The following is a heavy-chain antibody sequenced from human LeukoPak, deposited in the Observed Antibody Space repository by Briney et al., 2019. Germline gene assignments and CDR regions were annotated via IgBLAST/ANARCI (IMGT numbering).Heavy chain of an antibody. CDR3: TTDGYCSGGSCPPTWGMDV. J-gene: IGHJ6*02. V-gene: IGHV3-15*01. D-gene: IGHD2-15*01. CDR2: IKSKTDGGTT. Sequence: GGSLRLSCAASGFTFSNAWMSWVRQAPGKGLEWVGRIKSKTDGGTTDYAAPVKGRFTISRDDSKNTLYLQMNSLKTEDTAVYYCTTDGYCSGGSCPPTWGMDVWGQGTTVTVSS. CDR1: GFTFSNAW.